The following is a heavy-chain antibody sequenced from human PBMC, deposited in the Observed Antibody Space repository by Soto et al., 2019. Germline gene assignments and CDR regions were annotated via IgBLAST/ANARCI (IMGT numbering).Heavy chain of an antibody. CDR3: AKCISSSPSGGLVVKVPHNWFFHL. CDR2: SSNYGFST. V-gene: IGHV3-23*01. J-gene: IGHJ2*01. D-gene: IGHD2-8*02. Sequence: EQLLESGGGLVQPGGSLSLSCAVSGFTFSSFAMSWVRQAPGKGLEWVSTSSNYGFSTFYADSVRGRFTISRDNSKNSMNSQMNSLTAVDAGIYFCAKCISSSPSGGLVVKVPHNWFFHLWHRRTLITVSP. CDR1: GFTFSSFA.